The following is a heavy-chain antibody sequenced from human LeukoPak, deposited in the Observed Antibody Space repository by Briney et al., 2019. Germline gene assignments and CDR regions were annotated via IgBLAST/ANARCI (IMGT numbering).Heavy chain of an antibody. J-gene: IGHJ4*02. V-gene: IGHV3-48*03. CDR2: ISDVGGT. CDR1: GFTFSSYE. D-gene: IGHD5-12*01. Sequence: PGGSLRLSCVASGFTFSSYEMSWVRQAPGEGLEWVSYISDVGGTHYADSVKGRFTISRDNAKNSLFLQMNSLRAEDTAVYYCARENSGYEGGFDYWGQGTLVTVSS. CDR3: ARENSGYEGGFDY.